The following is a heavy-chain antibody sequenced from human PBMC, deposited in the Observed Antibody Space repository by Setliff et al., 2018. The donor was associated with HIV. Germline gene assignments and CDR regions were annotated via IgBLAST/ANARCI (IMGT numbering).Heavy chain of an antibody. CDR3: ARHICGTTACYAVDV. V-gene: IGHV4-59*11. J-gene: IGHJ3*01. Sequence: SETLSLTCTVSGDSITGRWLSWIRQPPGKGLEWTGNIYHNGFANYNPSLKSRLTISVDTSKNQVSLTLGSVTPADTAVYYCARHICGTTACYAVDVWGPGTMVTVSS. D-gene: IGHD2-2*01. CDR2: IYHNGFA. CDR1: GDSITGRW.